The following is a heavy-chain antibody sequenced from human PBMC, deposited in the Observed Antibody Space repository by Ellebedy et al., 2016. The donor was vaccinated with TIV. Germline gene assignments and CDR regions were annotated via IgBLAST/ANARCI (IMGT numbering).Heavy chain of an antibody. CDR2: ISYDGSNK. J-gene: IGHJ4*02. V-gene: IGHV3-30*04. CDR3: ARDVGSGWHGGNDY. Sequence: GESLKISCAASGFTFSSYAMHWVRQAPGKGLEWVAVISYDGSNKYYADSVKGRFTISRDNSKNTLYVQMNSLRAEDTAVYYCARDVGSGWHGGNDYWGQGTLVTVSS. CDR1: GFTFSSYA. D-gene: IGHD6-19*01.